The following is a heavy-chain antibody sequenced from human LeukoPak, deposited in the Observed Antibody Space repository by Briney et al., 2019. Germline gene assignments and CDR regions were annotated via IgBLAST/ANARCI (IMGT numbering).Heavy chain of an antibody. CDR1: GGTFRSYA. J-gene: IGHJ4*02. V-gene: IGHV1-69*13. CDR3: ASTLSTIIIAAARPFDY. CDR2: IIPIFGTA. D-gene: IGHD6-13*01. Sequence: SVKVSCKASGGTFRSYAISWVRQAPGQGLEWMGGIIPIFGTANYAQKFQGRVTITADESTSTAYMELSSLRSEDTAVYYCASTLSTIIIAAARPFDYWGQGTLVTVSS.